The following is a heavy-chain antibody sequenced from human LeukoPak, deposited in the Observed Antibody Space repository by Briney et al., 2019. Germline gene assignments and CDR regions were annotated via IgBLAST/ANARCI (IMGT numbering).Heavy chain of an antibody. V-gene: IGHV1-46*01. CDR2: INPSGGST. D-gene: IGHD5-18*01. Sequence: GASVKVSCKASGGTFSSYAISWVRQAPGQGLEWMGIINPSGGSTSYAQKFQGRVTMTRDTSTSTVYMELSSLRSEDTAVYYCARALRGYSYGYIDYWGQGTLVTVSS. J-gene: IGHJ4*02. CDR3: ARALRGYSYGYIDY. CDR1: GGTFSSYA.